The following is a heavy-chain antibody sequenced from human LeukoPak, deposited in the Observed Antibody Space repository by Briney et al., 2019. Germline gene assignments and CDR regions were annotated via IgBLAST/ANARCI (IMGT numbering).Heavy chain of an antibody. CDR1: GVSTTNGIYY. CDR3: TSEYSSSTAY. V-gene: IGHV4-39*01. Sequence: SETLSLTCTVSGVSTTNGIYYWAWIRQPPGKGLEWIGSVHNVGSTYYNLSLRSRVTMSIDTSKNQFSLRLNSVTAADTAVYYCTSEYSSSTAYWGQGTLVTVSS. D-gene: IGHD6-6*01. CDR2: VHNVGST. J-gene: IGHJ4*02.